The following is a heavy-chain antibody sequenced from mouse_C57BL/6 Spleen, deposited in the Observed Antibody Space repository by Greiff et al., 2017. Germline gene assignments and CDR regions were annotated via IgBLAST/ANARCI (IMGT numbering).Heavy chain of an antibody. CDR3: AQTGGSRYWGFDY. J-gene: IGHJ4*01. Sequence: QVQLQQPGAELVKPGASVKMSCKASGYTFTSYWITWVKQRPGQGLEWIGDIYPGSGSTNYNEKFKSKATLTVDTSSSTAYMQLSSLTSEDSAVYYCAQTGGSRYWGFDYWGKGTSVTVSS. CDR1: GYTFTSYW. V-gene: IGHV1-55*01. D-gene: IGHD1-1*01. CDR2: IYPGSGST.